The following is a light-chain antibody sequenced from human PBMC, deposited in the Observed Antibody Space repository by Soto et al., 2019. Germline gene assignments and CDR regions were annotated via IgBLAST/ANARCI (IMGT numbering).Light chain of an antibody. CDR3: QQSYSTPIT. Sequence: DIQLTQSPSSLSATVGDRVTITFRASQYISSYLNWYSQKPGKAPKLLIYAASSLQSGVPSRFSGSESGTEFTLIISGLQPEDYATYYCQQSYSTPITFGQGTRLEI. V-gene: IGKV1-39*01. CDR1: QYISSY. CDR2: AAS. J-gene: IGKJ5*01.